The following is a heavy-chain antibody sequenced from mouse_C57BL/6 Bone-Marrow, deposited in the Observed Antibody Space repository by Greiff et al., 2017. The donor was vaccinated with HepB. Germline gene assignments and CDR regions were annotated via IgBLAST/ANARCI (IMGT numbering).Heavy chain of an antibody. Sequence: EVKLMESGGGLVKPGGSLKLSCAASGFTFSSYAMSWVRQTPEKRLEWVATISDGGSYTYYPDNVKGRFTISRDNAKNNLYLQMSHLKSEDTAMYYSTRDQHLYFDVWGTGTTVTVSS. J-gene: IGHJ1*03. CDR2: ISDGGSYT. V-gene: IGHV5-4*01. CDR1: GFTFSSYA. CDR3: TRDQHLYFDV.